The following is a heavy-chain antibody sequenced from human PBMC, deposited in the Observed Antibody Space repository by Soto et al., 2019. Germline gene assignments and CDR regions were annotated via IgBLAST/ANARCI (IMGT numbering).Heavy chain of an antibody. J-gene: IGHJ3*02. CDR1: GGTFSSYT. CDR3: ASPNCSGGICYSPYDGFDI. V-gene: IGHV1-69*02. CDR2: IIPILGIA. Sequence: QVQLVQSGAEVKKPGSSVKVSCKASGGTFSSYTISWVRQAPGQGLEWMGRIIPILGIANYAQKFQSRVTITADKSTSTAYMELSSQRSEDTAVYYCASPNCSGGICYSPYDGFDIWGQGTMVTVSS. D-gene: IGHD2-15*01.